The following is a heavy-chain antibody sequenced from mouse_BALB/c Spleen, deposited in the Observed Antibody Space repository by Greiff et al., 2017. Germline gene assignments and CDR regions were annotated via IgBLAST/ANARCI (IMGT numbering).Heavy chain of an antibody. D-gene: IGHD2-1*01. CDR3: ARGGNSYAMDY. J-gene: IGHJ4*01. CDR1: GYSITSDYA. Sequence: EVKLVESGPGLVKPSQSLSLTCTVTGYSITSDYAWNWIRQFPGNKLEWMGYISYSGSTSYNPSLKSRISITRDTSKNQFFLQLNSVTTEDTATYYCARGGNSYAMDYWGQGTSVTVSS. CDR2: ISYSGST. V-gene: IGHV3-2*02.